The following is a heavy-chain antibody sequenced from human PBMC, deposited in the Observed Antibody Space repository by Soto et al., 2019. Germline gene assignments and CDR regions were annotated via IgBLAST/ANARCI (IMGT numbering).Heavy chain of an antibody. CDR2: IYCDDDK. D-gene: IGHD6-6*01. Sequence: QITLKESGPTLVKPTQTLTLTCTFSGFSLSTSGVGVGWIRQPPGKALEWLALIYCDDDKRYSPSLKSRLTITNDTSKNQVALTMTDIDPVDTATYYCAHSSSGYSSSPEGAWGEGTTVTVSS. CDR3: AHSSSGYSSSPEGA. V-gene: IGHV2-5*02. CDR1: GFSLSTSGVG. J-gene: IGHJ6*04.